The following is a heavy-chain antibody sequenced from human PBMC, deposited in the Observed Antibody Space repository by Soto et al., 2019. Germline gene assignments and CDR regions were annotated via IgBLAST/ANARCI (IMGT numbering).Heavy chain of an antibody. CDR2: ISGGGGGI. CDR1: GFTFSSHA. D-gene: IGHD2-15*01. J-gene: IGHJ4*02. CDR3: AKGLATPYYFDF. Sequence: EVQLLESGGGLIQPGGSLRLSCAASGFTFSSHAMTWVRQAPGKGLEWVSAISGGGGGIYYADSVKGRFTISRDNSKNTLNLQINSLRAEDTALYYCAKGLATPYYFDFWGLGTLVTVSS. V-gene: IGHV3-23*01.